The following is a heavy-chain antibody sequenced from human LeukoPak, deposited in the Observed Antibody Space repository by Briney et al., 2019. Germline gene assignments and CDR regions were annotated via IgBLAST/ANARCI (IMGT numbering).Heavy chain of an antibody. D-gene: IGHD3-16*01. V-gene: IGHV3-7*01. Sequence: GESLRLSCAASGFSFSTYWMSWVRQAPGKGLEWVANIKQDGSDIYYVDSVKGRFIISRDSAKNSLYLQMSSLRAEDTAVYYCTRGGRLHPQSPYWGQGTLVTVSS. CDR1: GFSFSTYW. J-gene: IGHJ4*02. CDR2: IKQDGSDI. CDR3: TRGGRLHPQSPY.